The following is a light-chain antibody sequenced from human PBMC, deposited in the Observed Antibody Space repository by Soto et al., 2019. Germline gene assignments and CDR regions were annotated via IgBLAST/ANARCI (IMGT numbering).Light chain of an antibody. V-gene: IGKV3-20*01. CDR3: QQYGSSPYT. CDR1: RSISSSY. J-gene: IGKJ2*01. Sequence: EIVLTQSPGTLSLSPGERATLSCRASRSISSSYLAWYQQKPGQAPRLLIYGVSSRATGIPDRFSGSGSGTDFTLTISRLEPEDFAVFYCQQYGSSPYTFGQGTKLEI. CDR2: GVS.